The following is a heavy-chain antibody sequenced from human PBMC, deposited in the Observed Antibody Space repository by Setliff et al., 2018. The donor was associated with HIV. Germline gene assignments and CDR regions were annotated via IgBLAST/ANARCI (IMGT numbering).Heavy chain of an antibody. CDR1: GDSISSHY. J-gene: IGHJ4*02. CDR2: MYFSGNS. CDR3: ARVNFFYASGSHTRDLDY. D-gene: IGHD3-10*01. Sequence: ASETLSLTCTVSGDSISSHYWSWIRQAPGKGLEWIGTMYFSGNSRNSPSLKSRVTISVDTSKNQFSLKLTSVTAADTAVYYCARVNFFYASGSHTRDLDYWGQGTLVTVSS. V-gene: IGHV4-59*08.